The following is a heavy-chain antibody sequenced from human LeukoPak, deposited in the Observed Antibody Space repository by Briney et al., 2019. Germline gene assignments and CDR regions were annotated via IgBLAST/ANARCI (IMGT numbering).Heavy chain of an antibody. CDR2: INYSGST. Sequence: SETLSLTCTVSGASISSYYWTWIRQPPGKGLEWIGYINYSGSTTYNPSLKSRVTIAVDTSRNQVSLKLSSVTAADTAVYYCATALAAGRVDSWGRGTLVTVSS. V-gene: IGHV4-59*01. CDR3: ATALAAGRVDS. J-gene: IGHJ4*02. CDR1: GASISSYY. D-gene: IGHD6-13*01.